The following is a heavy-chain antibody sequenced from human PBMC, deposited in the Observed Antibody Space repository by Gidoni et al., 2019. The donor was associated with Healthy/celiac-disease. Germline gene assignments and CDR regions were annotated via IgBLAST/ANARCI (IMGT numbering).Heavy chain of an antibody. CDR3: TTDPPRWFWSGYYTFSNYYYMDV. CDR2: IKSKTDGGTT. V-gene: IGHV3-15*01. J-gene: IGHJ6*03. D-gene: IGHD3-3*01. Sequence: EVQLVESGGGLVKPGGSLRLSCEASGFTFSNAWMSWVRQAPGKGLEWVGRIKSKTDGGTTDYAAPVKGRFTISRDDSKNTLYLQMNSLKTEDTAVYYCTTDPPRWFWSGYYTFSNYYYMDVWGKGTTVTVSS. CDR1: GFTFSNAW.